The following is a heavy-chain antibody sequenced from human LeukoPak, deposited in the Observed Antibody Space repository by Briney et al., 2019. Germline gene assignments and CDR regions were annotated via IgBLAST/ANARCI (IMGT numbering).Heavy chain of an antibody. Sequence: GASVKVSCKASGYTFTSYGISWVRQAPGQGLEWMGWLSAYNGNTNYAQKLQGRVTMTTDTSTSTAYMELRSLRSDDTAVYYCARTTLAYCGGDCFPFDYWGQGTLVTVSS. CDR3: ARTTLAYCGGDCFPFDY. CDR2: LSAYNGNT. D-gene: IGHD2-21*02. V-gene: IGHV1-18*01. CDR1: GYTFTSYG. J-gene: IGHJ4*02.